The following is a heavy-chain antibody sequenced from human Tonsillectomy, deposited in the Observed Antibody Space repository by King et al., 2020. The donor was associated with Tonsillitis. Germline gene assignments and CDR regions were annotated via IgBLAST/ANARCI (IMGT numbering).Heavy chain of an antibody. V-gene: IGHV4-39*07. D-gene: IGHD1-26*01. CDR3: ARRTHLIVGSANYFDY. CDR1: GGSIRSSSYY. CDR2: IYYSGST. Sequence: QLQESGPGVVKPSETLSLTCTVSGGSIRSSSYYWGWIRQPPGKGLEWIGNIYYSGSTYYNPSLKSRVTISLDTSKNQFSLNLSSVTAADPAVYYCARRTHLIVGSANYFDYWGQGTLVTVSS. J-gene: IGHJ4*02.